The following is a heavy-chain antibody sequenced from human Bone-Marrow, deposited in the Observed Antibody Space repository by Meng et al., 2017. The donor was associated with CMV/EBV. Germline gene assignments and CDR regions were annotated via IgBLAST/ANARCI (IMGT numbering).Heavy chain of an antibody. CDR2: ISYSGNT. V-gene: IGHV4-59*08. CDR1: GSSISTYY. CDR3: ARGDCSSTSCYFGVFFRV. J-gene: IGHJ4*02. Sequence: SETLSLTCTVSGSSISTYYWSWIRQPPGKGLEWIGYISYSGNTYYNPSLKSRVTISVDTSKNQFSLKLSSVTAADTALYYCARGDCSSTSCYFGVFFRVWGQGTLVTVSS. D-gene: IGHD2-2*01.